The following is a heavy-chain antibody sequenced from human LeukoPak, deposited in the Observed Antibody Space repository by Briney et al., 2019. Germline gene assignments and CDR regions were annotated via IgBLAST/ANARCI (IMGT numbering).Heavy chain of an antibody. V-gene: IGHV3-23*01. CDR3: AKPAYSSSSPFDY. Sequence: GGSLRLSCAGSGFTLSTYAMSWVRQAPGKGLEWVSGISGSGGSTYYADSVKGRFTISRDKSKNTLYLQMNSLRAEDTAVYYCAKPAYSSSSPFDYWGQGTLVTVSS. J-gene: IGHJ4*02. CDR1: GFTLSTYA. D-gene: IGHD6-6*01. CDR2: ISGSGGST.